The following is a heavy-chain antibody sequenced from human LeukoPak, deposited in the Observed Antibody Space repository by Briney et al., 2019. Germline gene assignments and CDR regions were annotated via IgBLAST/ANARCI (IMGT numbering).Heavy chain of an antibody. CDR1: GGSISSYY. Sequence: SETLSLTCTVSGGSISSYYWSWIRQPPGKGLEWIGYIYYSGSTNYNPSLKSRVTISVDTSKNQFSLKLSSVTAADTAVYYCARSVDTAMVGHLWGQGTLVTVSS. CDR2: IYYSGST. D-gene: IGHD5-18*01. V-gene: IGHV4-59*08. CDR3: ARSVDTAMVGHL. J-gene: IGHJ4*02.